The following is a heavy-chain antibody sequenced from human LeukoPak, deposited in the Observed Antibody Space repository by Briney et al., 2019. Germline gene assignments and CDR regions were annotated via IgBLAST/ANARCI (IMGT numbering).Heavy chain of an antibody. CDR1: GFTFSSYA. D-gene: IGHD2-2*01. CDR2: ISAGGGST. V-gene: IGHV3-23*01. J-gene: IGHJ4*02. CDR3: ARDGCSTINCPFDD. Sequence: GGSLRLSCAASGFTFSSYAMTWVRQAPGKGLEWVSVISAGGGSTYYADSVKGRFTISRDNSKNTLHLQMTSLRVEDTAIYYCARDGCSTINCPFDDWGQGILVTVSS.